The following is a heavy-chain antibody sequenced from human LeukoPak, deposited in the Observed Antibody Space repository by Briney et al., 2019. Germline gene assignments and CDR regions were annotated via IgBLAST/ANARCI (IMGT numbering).Heavy chain of an antibody. Sequence: GGSLTHSYSPSGFTFSTLRVMWVREAPGKGLEWVSYISSSSSTIYYADSVKGRFTISRDNAKNSLYLQMMSLRDEDTAVYYCVGNSSGWDYFDYWGQGTLVTVSS. CDR1: GFTFSTLR. CDR2: ISSSSSTI. D-gene: IGHD5-12*01. J-gene: IGHJ4*02. CDR3: VGNSSGWDYFDY. V-gene: IGHV3-48*02.